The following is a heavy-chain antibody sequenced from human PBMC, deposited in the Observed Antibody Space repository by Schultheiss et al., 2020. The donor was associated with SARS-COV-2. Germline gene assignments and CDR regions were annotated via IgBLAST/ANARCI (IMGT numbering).Heavy chain of an antibody. J-gene: IGHJ6*02. CDR3: ARDKFGMDV. Sequence: GGSLRLSCTASGFTFGDYAMSWFRQAPGKGLEWVSAISGSGGSTYYADSVKGRFTISRDNAKNSLYLQMNSLRAEDTAVYYCARDKFGMDVWGQGTTVTVSS. V-gene: IGHV3-23*01. CDR2: ISGSGGST. CDR1: GFTFGDYA.